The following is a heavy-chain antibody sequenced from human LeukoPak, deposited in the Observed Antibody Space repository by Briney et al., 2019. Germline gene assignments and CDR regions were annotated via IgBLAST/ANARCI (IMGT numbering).Heavy chain of an antibody. J-gene: IGHJ4*02. CDR2: ISAYSGVT. Sequence: ASVKVSCKASGYIFNTNGINWVRQAPGQGLEWVAYISAYSGVTNSAQKFRDRVTMTTDTSTRTAYMELRSLTSDDSAVYYCARTGRDHGGIAAHLFDYWGQGTLVTVSS. D-gene: IGHD6-13*01. CDR3: ARTGRDHGGIAAHLFDY. V-gene: IGHV1-18*01. CDR1: GYIFNTNG.